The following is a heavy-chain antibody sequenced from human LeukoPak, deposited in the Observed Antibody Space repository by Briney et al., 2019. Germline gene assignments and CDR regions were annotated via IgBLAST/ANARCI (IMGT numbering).Heavy chain of an antibody. J-gene: IGHJ4*02. CDR2: IYYSGST. D-gene: IGHD6-13*01. CDR3: ARGYSTIDY. CDR1: GGSISSHY. V-gene: IGHV4-59*11. Sequence: SETLSLTCTVPGGSISSHYWSWIRQPPGKGLEWIGYIYYSGSTNYNPSLKSRVTISVDTSKNQFSLKLSSVTAVDTAVYYCARGYSTIDYWGQGTLVTVSS.